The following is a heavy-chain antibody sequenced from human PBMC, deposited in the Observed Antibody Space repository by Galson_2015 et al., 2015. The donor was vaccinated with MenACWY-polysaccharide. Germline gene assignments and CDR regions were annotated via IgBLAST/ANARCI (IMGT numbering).Heavy chain of an antibody. CDR3: AKGDIKTRLSSSCRCYYYGMDV. J-gene: IGHJ6*02. D-gene: IGHD2-2*01. CDR1: GFTFSSYG. Sequence: SLRLSCEASGFTFSSYGMHWVRQAPGKGLEWVAWISSDGSNKNYADSMKGRLTITRDNSKNTVYLQMNRLRAEDTAVYYCAKGDIKTRLSSSCRCYYYGMDVWGQGTTVTVSS. CDR2: ISSDGSNK. V-gene: IGHV3-30*18.